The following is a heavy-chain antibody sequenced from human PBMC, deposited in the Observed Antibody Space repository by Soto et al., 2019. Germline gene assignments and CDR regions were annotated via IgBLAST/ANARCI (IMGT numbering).Heavy chain of an antibody. V-gene: IGHV3-48*02. J-gene: IGHJ5*02. D-gene: IGHD2-15*01. CDR3: ARGDRFRCSGDRCFSDGLFLS. CDR2: INGSSSTM. Sequence: ESGGGLVQRGGSLRLSCAASGFTFGIYSMNWVRQAPGKGLEWISYINGSSSTMYYADSVKGRFIISRDNADNSLYLQMNSLRDADTAVYYCARGDRFRCSGDRCFSDGLFLSWGQGTQVTVSS. CDR1: GFTFGIYS.